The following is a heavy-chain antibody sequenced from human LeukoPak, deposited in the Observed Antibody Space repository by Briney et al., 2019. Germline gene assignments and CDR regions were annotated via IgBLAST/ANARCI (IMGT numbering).Heavy chain of an antibody. CDR1: GGSISSSSSY. CDR3: ARRDSSGGNPVLDY. V-gene: IGHV4-39*01. Sequence: SETLSLTCSVSGGSISSSSSYWGWIRQPPGKGLEWIGSVFHSGTTYYNPSLKSRITMSVDTSKNQFSLRLTSVTAADTAVYYCARRDSSGGNPVLDYWGQGTLVTVSS. J-gene: IGHJ4*02. D-gene: IGHD4-23*01. CDR2: VFHSGTT.